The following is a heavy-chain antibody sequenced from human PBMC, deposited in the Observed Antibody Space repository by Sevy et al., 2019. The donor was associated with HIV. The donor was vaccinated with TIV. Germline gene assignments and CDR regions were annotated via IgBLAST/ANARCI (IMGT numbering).Heavy chain of an antibody. D-gene: IGHD1-26*01. CDR3: ARDGNFLDYYYGMDV. CDR2: INSDGSST. Sequence: GGSLRLSCAASGFTFSSYWMHWVRQAPGKGLVWVSRINSDGSSTSYADSVKGRFTISRDNAKNTLYLQMNGLRAEDTAVYYCARDGNFLDYYYGMDVWGQGTTVTVSS. J-gene: IGHJ6*02. V-gene: IGHV3-74*01. CDR1: GFTFSSYW.